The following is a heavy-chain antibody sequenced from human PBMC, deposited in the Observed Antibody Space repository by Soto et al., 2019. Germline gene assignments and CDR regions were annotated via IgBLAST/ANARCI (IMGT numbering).Heavy chain of an antibody. CDR2: IIPILGIA. Sequence: SVKVSCKASGGTFSSYTISWVRQAPGQGLEWMGRIIPILGIANYAQKFQGRVTITADKSTSTAYMGLSSLRSEDTAVYYCARDASGYYYDSSGWQSYWGQGTLVTVSS. V-gene: IGHV1-69*04. CDR3: ARDASGYYYDSSGWQSY. D-gene: IGHD3-22*01. J-gene: IGHJ4*02. CDR1: GGTFSSYT.